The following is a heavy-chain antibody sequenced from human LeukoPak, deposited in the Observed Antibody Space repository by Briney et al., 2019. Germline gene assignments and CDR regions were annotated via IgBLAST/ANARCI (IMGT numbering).Heavy chain of an antibody. D-gene: IGHD4-17*01. CDR3: AKDWRDYGDFHAFDM. CDR2: ISTSGTNT. V-gene: IGHV3-23*01. CDR1: GFTFRSYA. Sequence: QPGGSLRLSCEASGFTFRSYAMSWVRQAPGKGLEWVSTISTSGTNTYYADSVKGRFTISRDDSRNTLYLQMNTQRVEDTAIYYCAKDWRDYGDFHAFDMWGQGTMVTASS. J-gene: IGHJ3*02.